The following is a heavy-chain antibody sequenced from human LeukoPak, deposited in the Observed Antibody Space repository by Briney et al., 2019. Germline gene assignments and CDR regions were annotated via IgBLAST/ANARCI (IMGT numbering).Heavy chain of an antibody. Sequence: PGGSLRLSCAASGFTFGNYWMSWVRQAPGKGLEWVANIKQDGSDKYYVDYVTGRFTISRDNAKNSLYLQMNSLGAEDTAVYYCARWATSFDLWGQGTLVTVSS. D-gene: IGHD6-6*01. J-gene: IGHJ4*02. V-gene: IGHV3-7*01. CDR3: ARWATSFDL. CDR2: IKQDGSDK. CDR1: GFTFGNYW.